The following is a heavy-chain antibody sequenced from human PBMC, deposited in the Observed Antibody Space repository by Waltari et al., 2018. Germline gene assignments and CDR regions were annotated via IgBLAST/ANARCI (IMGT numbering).Heavy chain of an antibody. CDR3: ARGDKGLYSYGYGRVFNY. CDR1: GGSFSGYY. CDR2: INHSGST. D-gene: IGHD5-18*01. J-gene: IGHJ4*02. V-gene: IGHV4-34*01. Sequence: QVQLQQWGAGLLKPSETLSLTCAVYGGSFSGYYWSWIRQPPGKGLEWIGEINHSGSTNYNPSLKSRVTISVDTSKNQFSLKLSSVTAADTAVDYCARGDKGLYSYGYGRVFNYWGQGTLVTVSS.